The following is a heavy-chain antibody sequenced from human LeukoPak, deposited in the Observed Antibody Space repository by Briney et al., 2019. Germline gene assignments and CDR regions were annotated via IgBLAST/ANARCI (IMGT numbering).Heavy chain of an antibody. J-gene: IGHJ4*02. V-gene: IGHV3-30*03. CDR3: ARDAYSSSRNDY. Sequence: GGSLRLSCAASGFTFNNFGMQWVRQTPGKGLEWVTVISCDGGTQYYADSVKGRFTISRDDSKNTLYLQMNSLRAEDTAVYYCARDAYSSSRNDYWGQGTLVTVSS. CDR1: GFTFNNFG. D-gene: IGHD6-13*01. CDR2: ISCDGGTQ.